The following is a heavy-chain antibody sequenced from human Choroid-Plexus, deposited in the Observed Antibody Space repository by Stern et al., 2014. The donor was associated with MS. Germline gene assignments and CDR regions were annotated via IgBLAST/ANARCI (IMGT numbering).Heavy chain of an antibody. J-gene: IGHJ6*02. CDR1: GDSISSYY. CDR2: IYFSGSS. D-gene: IGHD6-13*01. V-gene: IGHV4-59*01. Sequence: QVQLVESGPGLVKPSETLSLTCAVSGDSISSYYWNWIRQPPGKGLEWIGYIYFSGSSRYKPSRKGSVTISVDTSKKQFSLELTSVAAADTAGLFFAKERGSKSRSPRGYYYGMDVWGQWTPVPVS. CDR3: AKERGSKSRSPRGYYYGMDV.